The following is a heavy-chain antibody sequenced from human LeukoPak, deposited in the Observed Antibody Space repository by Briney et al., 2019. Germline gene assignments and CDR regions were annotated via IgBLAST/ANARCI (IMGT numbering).Heavy chain of an antibody. V-gene: IGHV3-33*01. CDR1: GFSFSSYG. Sequence: GGSLRLSCAASGFSFSSYGMPWVRQAPGKGLEWVAVIWYDGSNKYYADSVKGRFTISRDNSKNMLYLQLNSLRAEDTAVFYCARESSDAFDIWGQGTMVTVSS. J-gene: IGHJ3*02. CDR2: IWYDGSNK. CDR3: ARESSDAFDI.